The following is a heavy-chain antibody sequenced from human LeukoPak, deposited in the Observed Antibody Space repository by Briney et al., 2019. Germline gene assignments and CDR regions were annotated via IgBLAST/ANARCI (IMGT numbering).Heavy chain of an antibody. Sequence: ASVKVSCKASGHTFTGYYMHWVRQAPGQGLEWMGWINPNSGGTNYAQKFQGRVTMTRDTSISAAYMELSRLRSDDTAVYYCARDSGRDGILEWLSGSFDYWGQGTLVTVSS. CDR1: GHTFTGYY. V-gene: IGHV1-2*02. D-gene: IGHD3-3*01. CDR3: ARDSGRDGILEWLSGSFDY. CDR2: INPNSGGT. J-gene: IGHJ4*02.